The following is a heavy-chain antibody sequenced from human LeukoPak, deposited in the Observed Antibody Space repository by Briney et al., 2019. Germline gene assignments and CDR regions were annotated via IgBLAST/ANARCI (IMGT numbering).Heavy chain of an antibody. CDR3: ARELVDYDSWSCYSTKYYLDY. J-gene: IGHJ4*02. Sequence: PSESLSLTCAVYGRSFSGYYWSWISQPPGKGLEWIGGINHSGSTNYNPSLKSRVPISGNTPKNQCSLKMSSVTAADTAVYDWARELVDYDSWSCYSTKYYLDYWGQGTLVTVSS. CDR1: GRSFSGYY. V-gene: IGHV4-34*01. CDR2: INHSGST. D-gene: IGHD3-3*01.